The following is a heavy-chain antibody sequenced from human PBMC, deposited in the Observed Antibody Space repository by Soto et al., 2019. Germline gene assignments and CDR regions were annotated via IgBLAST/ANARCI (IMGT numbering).Heavy chain of an antibody. D-gene: IGHD6-6*01. CDR1: GGSFSSYA. CDR2: IIPIFGTA. Sequence: SVKVSCKASGGSFSSYAISWVRQAPGQGLEWMGGIIPIFGTANYAQKFQGRVTITADESTSTAYMELSSLRSEDTAVYYCASPLSGGSSSSYFDYWGQGTLVTVSS. V-gene: IGHV1-69*13. J-gene: IGHJ4*02. CDR3: ASPLSGGSSSSYFDY.